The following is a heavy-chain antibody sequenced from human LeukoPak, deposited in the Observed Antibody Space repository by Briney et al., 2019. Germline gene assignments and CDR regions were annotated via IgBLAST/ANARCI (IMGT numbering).Heavy chain of an antibody. CDR1: GGSISSGGYS. CDR2: IYYSGST. Sequence: PSQTLSLTCTVSGGSISSGGYSWSWIRQHPGKGLEWIGYIYYSGSTYYNPSLKSRVTISVDTSKNQFSLKLSSVTAADTAVYYCARVSAPRWFGELLSDYWGQGTLVTVSS. CDR3: ARVSAPRWFGELLSDY. D-gene: IGHD3-10*01. V-gene: IGHV4-31*03. J-gene: IGHJ4*02.